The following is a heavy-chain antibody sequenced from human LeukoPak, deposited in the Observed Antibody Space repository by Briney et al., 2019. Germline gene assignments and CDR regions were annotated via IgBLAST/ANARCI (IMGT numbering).Heavy chain of an antibody. CDR1: GYTFTSYG. J-gene: IGHJ4*02. CDR3: ARTAGHCSGGSCYPYYFDY. V-gene: IGHV1-18*01. CDR2: ISAYNGNT. D-gene: IGHD2-15*01. Sequence: ASVKVSCKASGYTFTSYGISWVRQAPGQGLEWMGWISAYNGNTNYAQKLQGRVTMTTDTSTSTAYMELRSLRFDDTAVYYCARTAGHCSGGSCYPYYFDYWGQGTLVTVSS.